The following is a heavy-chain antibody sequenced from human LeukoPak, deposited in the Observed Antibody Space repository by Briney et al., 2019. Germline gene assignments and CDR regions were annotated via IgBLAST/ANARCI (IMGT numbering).Heavy chain of an antibody. CDR3: ARGGTRGYSPVDY. D-gene: IGHD5-18*01. Sequence: GGSLRLSCAASGFTFSSFWMNWVRQAPGKGLEWVANIKQDGSERNYVDSVKGRSTISRDNAKNSLFLQMNSLRVEDTAVYYCARGGTRGYSPVDYWGQGILVTVSS. J-gene: IGHJ4*02. CDR1: GFTFSSFW. V-gene: IGHV3-7*03. CDR2: IKQDGSER.